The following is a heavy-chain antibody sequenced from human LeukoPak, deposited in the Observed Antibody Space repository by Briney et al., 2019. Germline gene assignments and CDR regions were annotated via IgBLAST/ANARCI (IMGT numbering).Heavy chain of an antibody. V-gene: IGHV4-59*12. CDR3: ATSGYYYYYMDV. D-gene: IGHD7-27*01. J-gene: IGHJ6*03. CDR2: IHDSGNT. CDR1: GGSISGYY. Sequence: PSETLSLTCTVSGGSISGYYWSWIRQPPGKGLEWIGFIHDSGNTYYNASLKSRVTMSVDTSKNQFSLKLSSVTAADTAVYYCATSGYYYYYMDVWGKGTTVTVSS.